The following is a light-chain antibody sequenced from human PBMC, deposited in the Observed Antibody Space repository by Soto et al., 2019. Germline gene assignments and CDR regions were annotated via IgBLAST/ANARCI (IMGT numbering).Light chain of an antibody. CDR3: QQRSNWPT. J-gene: IGKJ4*01. CDR2: GAS. Sequence: EIVLTQSPGILSLSPGERATLSCRASQSVSNDFLAWYQQKPGQAPRLLIYGASTRATDVPDRFSGSGSGADFTLTISRLEPEDFAVYYCQQRSNWPTFGGGTKVDI. V-gene: IGKV3D-20*02. CDR1: QSVSNDF.